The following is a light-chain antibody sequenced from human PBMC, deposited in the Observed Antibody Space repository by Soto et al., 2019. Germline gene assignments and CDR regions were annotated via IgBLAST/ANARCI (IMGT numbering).Light chain of an antibody. CDR2: DVS. CDR3: SSYTSSTSYV. Sequence: ALTQPASVSGSPGQSITISCTGTSSDIGGYNYVSWYQQHPGKAPKYMIYDVSNRPSGVSNRFSGSKSGNTASLTISGLQAGDEADYYCSSYTSSTSYVFGTGTKVTVL. CDR1: SSDIGGYNY. V-gene: IGLV2-14*01. J-gene: IGLJ1*01.